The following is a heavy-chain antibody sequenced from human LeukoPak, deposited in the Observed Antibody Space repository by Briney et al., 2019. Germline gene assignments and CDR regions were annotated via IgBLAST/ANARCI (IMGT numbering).Heavy chain of an antibody. CDR3: ASVGSGSYWDAFDI. J-gene: IGHJ3*02. V-gene: IGHV3-7*01. CDR1: GFTFSSFW. Sequence: GGSLRLSCAASGFTFSSFWMSWVRQAPGKGLEWVANIKQDGSGKYYVDSVKGRLTISRDNAKNSLYLRMNSLRAEDTAVYYCASVGSGSYWDAFDIWGQQGTMVTVSS. D-gene: IGHD1-26*01. CDR2: IKQDGSGK.